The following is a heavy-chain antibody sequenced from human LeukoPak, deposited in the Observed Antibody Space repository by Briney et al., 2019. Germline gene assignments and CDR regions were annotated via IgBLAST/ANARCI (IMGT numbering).Heavy chain of an antibody. CDR1: GYAFTNYG. V-gene: IGHV1-8*03. Sequence: ASVKVSCKASGYAFTNYGISWVRQATGQGLEWMGWMNPNSGNTGYAQKFQGRVTITRNTSISTAYMELSSLRSEDTAVYYCARAEGSSWYRALYYYYYMDVWGKGTTVTVSS. CDR3: ARAEGSSWYRALYYYYYMDV. D-gene: IGHD6-13*01. J-gene: IGHJ6*03. CDR2: MNPNSGNT.